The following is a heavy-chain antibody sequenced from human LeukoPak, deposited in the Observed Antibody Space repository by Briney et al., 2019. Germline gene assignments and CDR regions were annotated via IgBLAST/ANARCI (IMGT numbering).Heavy chain of an antibody. V-gene: IGHV1-69*13. CDR2: IIPIFGTA. Sequence: ASVKVSCKASGGTFSSYAISWVRQAPGQGLEWMGGIIPIFGTANYAQKFQGRVTITADESTSTAYMELSSLRSEDTAVYYCARGPPGPKEGGKGGYFDYWGQGTLVTVSS. D-gene: IGHD4-23*01. CDR1: GGTFSSYA. CDR3: ARGPPGPKEGGKGGYFDY. J-gene: IGHJ4*02.